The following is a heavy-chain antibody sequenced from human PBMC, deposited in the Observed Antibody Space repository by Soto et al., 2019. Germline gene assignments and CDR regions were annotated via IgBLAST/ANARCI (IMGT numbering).Heavy chain of an antibody. V-gene: IGHV1-18*01. D-gene: IGHD5-12*01. Sequence: QVQLVQSGAEVKKPGASVKVSCKASGYTFTSYGINWVRQAPGQGLEWMGWISAYNGNTHYAQKLQGRVTMTTDTATRTACMELRSLRSEDTAVYYCARVQSGYDFAYWGQGTLVTVSS. CDR2: ISAYNGNT. CDR3: ARVQSGYDFAY. J-gene: IGHJ4*02. CDR1: GYTFTSYG.